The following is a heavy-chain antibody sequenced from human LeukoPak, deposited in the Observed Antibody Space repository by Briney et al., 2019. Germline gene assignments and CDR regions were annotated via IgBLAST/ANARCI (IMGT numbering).Heavy chain of an antibody. CDR1: GYTFTGYY. J-gene: IGHJ4*02. V-gene: IGHV1-2*02. CDR2: INPNSGGT. D-gene: IGHD2-2*01. CDR3: AREPIFDIVVVPAAPGYDY. Sequence: GAPVKVSCKASGYTFTGYYMHWVRQAPGQGLEWMGWINPNSGGTNYAQKFQGRVTMTRDTSISTAYMELSRLRSDDTAVYYCAREPIFDIVVVPAAPGYDYWGQGTLVTVSS.